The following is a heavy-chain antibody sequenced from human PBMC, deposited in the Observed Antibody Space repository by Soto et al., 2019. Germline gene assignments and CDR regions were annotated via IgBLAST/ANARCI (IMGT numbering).Heavy chain of an antibody. CDR1: GLPFTNYA. CDR2: ISASGGLT. D-gene: IGHD2-21*01. J-gene: IGHJ3*02. V-gene: IGHV3-23*01. CDR3: AGDAYGGAFDI. Sequence: GGPLRPPFGASGLPFTNYAPTTVHPAPGRGLECVSGISASGGLTYYADSVKGRFTSSRDNAKNTVFLQVNSLRAEDTAVYYCAGDAYGGAFDIWGQGTMVTVSS.